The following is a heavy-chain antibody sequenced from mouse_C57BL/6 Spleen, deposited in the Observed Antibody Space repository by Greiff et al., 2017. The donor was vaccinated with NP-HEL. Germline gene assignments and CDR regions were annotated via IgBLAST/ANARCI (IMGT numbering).Heavy chain of an antibody. D-gene: IGHD2-4*01. V-gene: IGHV1-81*01. Sequence: VQLQQSGAELARPGASVKLSCKASGYTFTSSGISWVKQRTGQGLEWIGEIYPRSGNTYYNEKFKGKATLTADKSSSTAYMELRSLTSEDSAVYFCARLGDYGGFAYWGQGTLVTVSA. CDR1: GYTFTSSG. CDR2: IYPRSGNT. CDR3: ARLGDYGGFAY. J-gene: IGHJ3*01.